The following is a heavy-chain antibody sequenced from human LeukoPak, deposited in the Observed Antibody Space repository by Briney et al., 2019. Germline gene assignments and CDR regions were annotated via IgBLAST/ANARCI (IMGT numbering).Heavy chain of an antibody. CDR2: INPNSGGT. V-gene: IGHV1-2*02. Sequence: ASVKVSCKASGYTFTSYGISWVRQAPGQGLEWMGWINPNSGGTNYAQKFQGRVTMTRDTSISTAYMELSRLRSDDTAVYYCAREGDIVGATTIDYWGQGTLVTVSS. D-gene: IGHD1-26*01. CDR1: GYTFTSYG. CDR3: AREGDIVGATTIDY. J-gene: IGHJ4*02.